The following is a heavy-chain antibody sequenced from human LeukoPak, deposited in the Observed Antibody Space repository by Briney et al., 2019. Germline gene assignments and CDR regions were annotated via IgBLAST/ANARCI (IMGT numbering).Heavy chain of an antibody. CDR2: ISGSGGST. Sequence: GGSLRLSCAASGFTFSSYAMSWVRQAPGKGLEWVSAISGSGGSTYYADSVKGRFTISRDNSTNTLYLQMNSRRAEDTAVYYGAKAGAARRAHFDYWGQGTLVTVSS. V-gene: IGHV3-23*01. D-gene: IGHD6-25*01. CDR3: AKAGAARRAHFDY. CDR1: GFTFSSYA. J-gene: IGHJ4*02.